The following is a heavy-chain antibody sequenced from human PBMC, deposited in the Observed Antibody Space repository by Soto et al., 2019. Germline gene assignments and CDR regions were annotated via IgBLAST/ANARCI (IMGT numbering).Heavy chain of an antibody. V-gene: IGHV1-18*01. CDR3: VRDLDASGSYYTDY. D-gene: IGHD3-10*01. Sequence: QVQLVQSGAEVKKPGASVKDSCKASGYTFITIGISWVRQAPGQGLEWMGWISPHKGNTNYAQNFQGRVTLTTDTSTSTAYMELRSLRSDDTAVYYCVRDLDASGSYYTDYWGQGTLVTVSS. CDR1: GYTFITIG. J-gene: IGHJ4*02. CDR2: ISPHKGNT.